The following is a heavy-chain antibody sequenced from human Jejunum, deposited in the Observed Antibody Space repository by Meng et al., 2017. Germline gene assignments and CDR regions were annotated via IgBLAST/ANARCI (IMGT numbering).Heavy chain of an antibody. D-gene: IGHD2-21*02. Sequence: GGSLRLSCAASGFTFRSYEMNWVRQAPGKGLEWISYISSSATTTYYANSVKGRFTISRDNAKNSLYLQMNSLRAEDTALYYCARGVCGGDCYSSIYWGQGNRV. CDR1: GFTFRSYE. CDR3: ARGVCGGDCYSSIY. CDR2: ISSSATTT. V-gene: IGHV3-48*03. J-gene: IGHJ4*02.